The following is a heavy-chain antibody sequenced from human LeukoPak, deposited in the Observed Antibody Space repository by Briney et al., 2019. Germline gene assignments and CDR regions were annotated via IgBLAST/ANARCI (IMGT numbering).Heavy chain of an antibody. CDR1: GYTFTSYG. CDR2: ISAYNGNT. J-gene: IGHJ6*02. Sequence: ASVTVSYKASGYTFTSYGISWVRQAPGQGLEWMGWISAYNGNTNYAQKLQGRVTMTTDTSTSTAYMELRSLRSDDTAVYYCARDCRMVRARYYYYGMDVWGQGTTVTVSS. V-gene: IGHV1-18*01. CDR3: ARDCRMVRARYYYYGMDV. D-gene: IGHD3-10*01.